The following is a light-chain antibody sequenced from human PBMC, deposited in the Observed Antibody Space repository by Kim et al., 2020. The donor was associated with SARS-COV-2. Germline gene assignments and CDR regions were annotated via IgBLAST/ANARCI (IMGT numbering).Light chain of an antibody. CDR1: QGLAYGDGNTY. J-gene: IGKJ2*01. CDR3: MQGTHWPYT. CDR2: QVS. Sequence: PPASIPCRSSQGLAYGDGNTYLNWFHQRPGQSPRRLIYQVSKRDSGVPDRFSGSGSGTDFTLIINRVEAEDVGVYYCMQGTHWPYTFGQGTKLEI. V-gene: IGKV2-30*01.